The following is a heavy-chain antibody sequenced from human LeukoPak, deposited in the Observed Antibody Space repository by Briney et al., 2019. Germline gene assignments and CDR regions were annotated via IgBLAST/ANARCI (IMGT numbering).Heavy chain of an antibody. D-gene: IGHD5-24*01. V-gene: IGHV5-51*01. Sequence: GESLKISCKASEYSFSNYWIGWVRQMPGKGLEWMGIIYPGDSDTRYSPSVQGQVTISADKSISTAYLQWSSLKASDTAMYYCARGGNRWLRENFDYWGQGTLVTVSS. CDR3: ARGGNRWLRENFDY. CDR2: IYPGDSDT. J-gene: IGHJ4*02. CDR1: EYSFSNYW.